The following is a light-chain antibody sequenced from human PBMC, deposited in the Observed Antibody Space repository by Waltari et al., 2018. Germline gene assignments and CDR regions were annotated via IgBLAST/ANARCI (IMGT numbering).Light chain of an antibody. J-gene: IGKJ5*01. Sequence: DIVMTQSPLSLPVTPGEPASISCRSSQSLLHSNAYNYLDWYLQKPGQSPQLLIYLGANRSSGVPDRFSGSGSVTDFTLKISRVEAEDVGVYYCMQALQTPRTFGQGTRLEIK. CDR2: LGA. V-gene: IGKV2-28*01. CDR1: QSLLHSNAYNY. CDR3: MQALQTPRT.